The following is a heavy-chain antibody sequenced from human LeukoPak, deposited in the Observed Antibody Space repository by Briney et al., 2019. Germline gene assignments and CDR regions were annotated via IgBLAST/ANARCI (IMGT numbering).Heavy chain of an antibody. Sequence: SETLSLTCTVSGGSISSYYWSWIRQPAGKGLECIGRIYTSGSTNYNPSLKSRVTMSVDTSKNQFSLKLSSVTAADTAVYYCARNLGSGWYGVFDYWGQGTLVTVSS. CDR3: ARNLGSGWYGVFDY. J-gene: IGHJ4*02. CDR1: GGSISSYY. V-gene: IGHV4-4*07. D-gene: IGHD6-19*01. CDR2: IYTSGST.